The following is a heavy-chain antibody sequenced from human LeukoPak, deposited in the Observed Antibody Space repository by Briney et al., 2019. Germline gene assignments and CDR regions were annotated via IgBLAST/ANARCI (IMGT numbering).Heavy chain of an antibody. Sequence: GGSLRLSCAASGFTFSRFWMSWVRRAPGKGLEWVANINEDGSEEYYADSVKGRFTISRDNSKNTLYLQMNSLRAEDTAVYYCAKLRGSGSLGDYWGQGTLVTVSS. D-gene: IGHD3-10*01. CDR3: AKLRGSGSLGDY. CDR2: INEDGSEE. CDR1: GFTFSRFW. J-gene: IGHJ4*02. V-gene: IGHV3-7*01.